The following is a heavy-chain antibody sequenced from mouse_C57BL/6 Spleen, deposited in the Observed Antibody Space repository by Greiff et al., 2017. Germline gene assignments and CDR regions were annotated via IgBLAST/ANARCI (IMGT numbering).Heavy chain of an antibody. CDR1: GFTFSNYW. CDR3: TFHYYGSPYFDY. V-gene: IGHV6-3*01. CDR2: IRLKSDNYAT. Sequence: EVKVEESGGGLVQPGGSMKLSCVASGFTFSNYWMNWVRQSPEKGLEWVAQIRLKSDNYATHYAESVKGRFTISRDDSKSSVYLQMNNLRAEDTGIYYCTFHYYGSPYFDYWGQGTTLTVSS. J-gene: IGHJ2*01. D-gene: IGHD1-1*01.